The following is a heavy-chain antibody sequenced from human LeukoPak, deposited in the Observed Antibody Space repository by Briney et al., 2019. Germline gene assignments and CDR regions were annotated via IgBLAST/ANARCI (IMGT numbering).Heavy chain of an antibody. Sequence: GGSLRLSCAASGFTFSSYAMHWVRQAPGKGLEWVAVISYDGSNKYYADSVKGRFTISRDNSKNTLYLQMNSLRAEDTAVYYCARDGTYYYDSSGYYYYPSCDYWGQGTLVTASS. D-gene: IGHD3-22*01. CDR1: GFTFSSYA. CDR2: ISYDGSNK. CDR3: ARDGTYYYDSSGYYYYPSCDY. V-gene: IGHV3-30-3*01. J-gene: IGHJ4*02.